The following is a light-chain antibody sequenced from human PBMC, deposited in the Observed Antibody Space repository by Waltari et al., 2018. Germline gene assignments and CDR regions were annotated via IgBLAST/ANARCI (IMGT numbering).Light chain of an antibody. Sequence: QSVVTQPPSASGTPGQRVTISCSGSSSNIGSNYVYWFQQLPGTAPKLLIYRHNQRPSGVPDRFSGAQSGTSASLAISGLRSEDEADYYCAAWDDSLSGPVFGGGTKLTVL. V-gene: IGLV1-47*01. CDR1: SSNIGSNY. CDR3: AAWDDSLSGPV. CDR2: RHN. J-gene: IGLJ2*01.